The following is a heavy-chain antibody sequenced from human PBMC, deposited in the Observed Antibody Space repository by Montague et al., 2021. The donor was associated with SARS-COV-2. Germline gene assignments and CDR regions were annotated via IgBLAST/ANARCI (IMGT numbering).Heavy chain of an antibody. V-gene: IGHV3-30*04. CDR1: GFTFSSYA. CDR3: ARSHSGSYSGYFDY. J-gene: IGHJ4*02. Sequence: SLRLSCAASGFTFSSYAMHWVRQAPGKGLEWVAVISYDGSNKYYADSVKGRFTISRDNSKNTLYLQMNSLRAEDTAMYYCARSHSGSYSGYFDYWGQGTLVTVSS. CDR2: ISYDGSNK. D-gene: IGHD1-26*01.